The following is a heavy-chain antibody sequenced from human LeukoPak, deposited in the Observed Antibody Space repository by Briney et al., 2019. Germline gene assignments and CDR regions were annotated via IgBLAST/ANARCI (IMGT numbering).Heavy chain of an antibody. Sequence: GGSLRLSCAASGLTFSTYGMHWVRQAPGKGLEWVSYIGHTGSVTDYADSVKGRFTVSRDNAKDSLYLQMNTLRAEDTAVYYCVRDGAVVTSGSYPWRYFQYWGLGTLVTVSS. CDR1: GLTFSTYG. CDR3: VRDGAVVTSGSYPWRYFQY. D-gene: IGHD3-10*01. CDR2: IGHTGSVT. J-gene: IGHJ1*01. V-gene: IGHV3-48*04.